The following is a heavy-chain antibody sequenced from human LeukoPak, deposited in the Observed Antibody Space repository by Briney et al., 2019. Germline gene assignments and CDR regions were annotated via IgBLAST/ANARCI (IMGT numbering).Heavy chain of an antibody. CDR1: GFTFSSHD. CDR3: ARDYDILTAYHASFDY. J-gene: IGHJ4*02. V-gene: IGHV3-30*03. CDR2: ISYDGNNK. Sequence: PGGSLRLSCAASGFTFSSHDMHWVRQAPGKGLEWVARISYDGNNKYYIDSVKGRFTISRDNSKNTLYLQMNSLRAEDTAAYYCARDYDILTAYHASFDYWGQGTLVTVSS. D-gene: IGHD3-9*01.